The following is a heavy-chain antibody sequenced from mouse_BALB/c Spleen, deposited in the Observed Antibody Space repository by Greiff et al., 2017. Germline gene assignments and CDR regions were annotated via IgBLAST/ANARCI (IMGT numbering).Heavy chain of an antibody. Sequence: EVKLMESGPSLVKPSQTLSLTCSVTGDSITSGYWNWIRKFPGNKLEYMGYISYSGSTYYNPSLKSRISITRDTSKNQYYLQLNSVTTEDTATYYCARYVYDYDDYYAMDYWGQGTSVTVSS. CDR2: ISYSGST. CDR3: ARYVYDYDDYYAMDY. D-gene: IGHD2-4*01. CDR1: GDSITSGY. J-gene: IGHJ4*01. V-gene: IGHV3-8*02.